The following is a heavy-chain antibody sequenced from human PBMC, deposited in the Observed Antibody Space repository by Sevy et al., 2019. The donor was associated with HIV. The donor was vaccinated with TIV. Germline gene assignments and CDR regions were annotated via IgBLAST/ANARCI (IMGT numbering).Heavy chain of an antibody. D-gene: IGHD6-13*01. V-gene: IGHV3-30*02. CDR1: GFTFSSYG. Sequence: GGSLRLSCAASGFTFSSYGMHWVRQAPGKGLEWVAFIRYDGSNKYYADSVKGRFTIARDNSKNTPYLQMNSLGSKDTAVYYCAKDQDAAGILYYYYYYGMDVWGQGTTVTVSS. CDR3: AKDQDAAGILYYYYYYGMDV. J-gene: IGHJ6*02. CDR2: IRYDGSNK.